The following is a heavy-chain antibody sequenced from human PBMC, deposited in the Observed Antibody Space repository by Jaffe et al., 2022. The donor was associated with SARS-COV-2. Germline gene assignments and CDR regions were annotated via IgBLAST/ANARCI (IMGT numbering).Heavy chain of an antibody. Sequence: EVQLVESGGGLVQPGGSLRLSCEASGFTLNSHWVHWVRQAPGKGLVWVSHINGDATGTGYADSVKGRFTISRDDAKNTLYLQMNSLRAEDTAVYYCASNPHTSGWGPYDYWGQGTLVTVSS. J-gene: IGHJ4*02. CDR1: GFTLNSHW. CDR3: ASNPHTSGWGPYDY. CDR2: INGDATGT. V-gene: IGHV3-74*01. D-gene: IGHD6-25*01.